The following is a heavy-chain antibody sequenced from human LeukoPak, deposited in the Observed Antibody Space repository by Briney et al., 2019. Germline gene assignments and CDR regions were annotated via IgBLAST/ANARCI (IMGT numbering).Heavy chain of an antibody. CDR3: ARGPEHDY. J-gene: IGHJ4*02. CDR2: LNHSGST. D-gene: IGHD1/OR15-1a*01. V-gene: IGHV4-34*01. Sequence: SETLFLTCAVYGGSFNNFYWSWIRQSPGKGLEWIGELNHSGSTNYNPSLKSRVTISVNTSKNQFSLKLSSVTAADTAVYYCARGPEHDYWGQGTLVTVSS. CDR1: GGSFNNFY.